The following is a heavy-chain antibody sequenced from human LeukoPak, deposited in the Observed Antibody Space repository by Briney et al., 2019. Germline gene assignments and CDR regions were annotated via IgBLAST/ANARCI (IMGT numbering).Heavy chain of an antibody. Sequence: GESLKISCKGSGYSFTTYWIGWVRQMPGKGLEWMGIIYPGDSDTTYSPSFQGQVTISADKSISTAHLQWSSLKASDTAIYYCARLWCAGGSCYSPLDHWGQGTLVTVSS. CDR1: GYSFTTYW. J-gene: IGHJ4*02. CDR3: ARLWCAGGSCYSPLDH. V-gene: IGHV5-51*01. CDR2: IYPGDSDT. D-gene: IGHD2-15*01.